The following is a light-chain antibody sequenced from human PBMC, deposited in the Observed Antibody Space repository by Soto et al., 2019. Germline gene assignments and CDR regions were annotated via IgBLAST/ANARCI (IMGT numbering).Light chain of an antibody. V-gene: IGKV1-9*01. CDR2: GAS. J-gene: IGKJ1*01. Sequence: DIQLTQSPSFLSASVGDRVTITCRASQGISTYLTWCQQKPGKAPKLLIYGASTLQSGVPSRFSGSGSGTEFTLTVRRLQPEDFATYFCLQLHSSPPTFGQGPKVEIK. CDR1: QGISTY. CDR3: LQLHSSPPT.